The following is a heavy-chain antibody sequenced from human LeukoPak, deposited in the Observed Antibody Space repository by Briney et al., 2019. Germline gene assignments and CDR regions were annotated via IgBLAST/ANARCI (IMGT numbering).Heavy chain of an antibody. V-gene: IGHV4-34*01. D-gene: IGHD3-22*01. CDR2: INHSGST. CDR3: ATRTPMYYYDSSGYYDY. Sequence: PSETLSLTCAVYGGSFSGYYWSWIRQPPGKGLEWIGEINHSGSTNYNPSLKSRVTISVDTSKSQFSLKLSSVTAADTAVYYCATRTPMYYYDSSGYYDYWGQGTLVTVSS. J-gene: IGHJ4*02. CDR1: GGSFSGYY.